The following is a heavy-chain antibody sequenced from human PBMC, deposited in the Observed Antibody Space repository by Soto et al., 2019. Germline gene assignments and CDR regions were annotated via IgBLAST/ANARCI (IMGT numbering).Heavy chain of an antibody. D-gene: IGHD3-3*01. Sequence: GASVKVSCKASGGTFSSYTISWVRQAPGQGLEWMGRIIPILGITNYAQKFQGRVTITADKSTSTAYMELSSLRSEDTAVYYCARESRVWSGYKNYYGMDVWGQGTTVTVSS. V-gene: IGHV1-69*04. CDR2: IIPILGIT. J-gene: IGHJ6*02. CDR1: GGTFSSYT. CDR3: ARESRVWSGYKNYYGMDV.